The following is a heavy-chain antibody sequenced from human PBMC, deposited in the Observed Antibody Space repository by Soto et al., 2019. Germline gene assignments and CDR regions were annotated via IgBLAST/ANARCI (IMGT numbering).Heavy chain of an antibody. Sequence: EVQVLQSGGGLVQPGGSLRLSCAASGLTFSRFAMSWVRQAPGKGLEWVATIHGSGAITNYADSVRGRFTISRDNSKDTMYLQLNTLRVEDTAVYYCAKDKGPGSYTNWCFHVWGRGTLVTASS. V-gene: IGHV3-23*01. J-gene: IGHJ2*01. CDR2: IHGSGAIT. D-gene: IGHD3-10*01. CDR1: GLTFSRFA. CDR3: AKDKGPGSYTNWCFHV.